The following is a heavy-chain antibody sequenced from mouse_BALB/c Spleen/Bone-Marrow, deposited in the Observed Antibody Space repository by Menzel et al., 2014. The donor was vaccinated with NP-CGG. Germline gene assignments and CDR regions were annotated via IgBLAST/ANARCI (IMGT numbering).Heavy chain of an antibody. J-gene: IGHJ2*01. CDR1: GFNIKDTY. CDR3: TRRGFDF. V-gene: IGHV14-3*02. CDR2: IDPATGHA. Sequence: EVQLVESGAELVKPGASVKLSCTASGFNIKDTYMHWVKQRPEQGLEWIGRIDPATGHAKYDPKFQGKATITADTSSNTAYLQLSSLTSEDTAVYYCTRRGFDFWGQGTTLTVPS.